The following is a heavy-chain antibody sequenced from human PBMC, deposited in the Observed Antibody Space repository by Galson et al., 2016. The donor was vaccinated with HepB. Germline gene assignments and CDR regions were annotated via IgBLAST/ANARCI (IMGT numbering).Heavy chain of an antibody. J-gene: IGHJ6*04. CDR3: AKDVSYSDYGPYHYFYGLDV. CDR2: ISGSGGST. CDR1: ELTFSSYA. Sequence: SLRLSCAASELTFSSYAMNWVRQAPGEGLEWASSISGSGGSTYYADPVKGRFTISRDNSKNRLYLQMNSLRAEDTAIYYCAKDVSYSDYGPYHYFYGLDVWGKGTTVTVSS. D-gene: IGHD4-17*01. V-gene: IGHV3-23*01.